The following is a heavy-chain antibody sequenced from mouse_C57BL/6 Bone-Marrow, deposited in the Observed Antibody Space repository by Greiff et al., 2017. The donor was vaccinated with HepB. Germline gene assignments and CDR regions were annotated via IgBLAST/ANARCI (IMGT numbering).Heavy chain of an antibody. J-gene: IGHJ3*01. CDR3: ARNRGGTLAWFAY. D-gene: IGHD4-1*01. CDR1: GFSLTSYG. Sequence: VQLKESGPGLVQPSQSLSITCTVSGFSLTSYGVHWVRQSPGKGLEWLGVIWSGGSTDYNAAFISRLSISKDNSKSQVFFKMNSLQADDTAIYYCARNRGGTLAWFAYWGQGTLVTVSA. CDR2: IWSGGST. V-gene: IGHV2-2*01.